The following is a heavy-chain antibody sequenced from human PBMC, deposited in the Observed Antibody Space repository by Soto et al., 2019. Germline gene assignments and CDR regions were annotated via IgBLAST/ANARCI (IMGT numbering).Heavy chain of an antibody. J-gene: IGHJ4*02. CDR3: TRGPSLEAFLDY. D-gene: IGHD1-1*01. Sequence: SETLSLTCAVSGGSMSSGGYSWSWIRQPPGKGLEWIGYIYHNGSPYYNPSLKSRVTISVDKSKNQFSLDLYSVTAADTAVYFCTRGPSLEAFLDYWGQGTLVTVSS. CDR2: IYHNGSP. V-gene: IGHV4-30-2*01. CDR1: GGSMSSGGYS.